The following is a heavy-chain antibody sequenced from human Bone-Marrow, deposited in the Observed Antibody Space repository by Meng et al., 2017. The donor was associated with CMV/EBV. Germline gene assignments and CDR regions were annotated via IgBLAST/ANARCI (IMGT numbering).Heavy chain of an antibody. CDR3: ARDPSRYCSSTSCYRFYFDY. J-gene: IGHJ4*02. D-gene: IGHD2-2*01. CDR1: GFTFSSYA. CDR2: ISYDGSNK. Sequence: GESLKISCAASGFTFSSYAMHWVRQAPGKGLEWVAVISYDGSNKYYADSVKGRFTISRDNSKNTLYLQMNSLRAEDTAVYYCARDPSRYCSSTSCYRFYFDYWGQGTPVTVSS. V-gene: IGHV3-30*04.